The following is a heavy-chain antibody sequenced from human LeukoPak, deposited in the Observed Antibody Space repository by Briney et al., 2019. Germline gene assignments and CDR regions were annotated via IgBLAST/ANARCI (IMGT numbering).Heavy chain of an antibody. D-gene: IGHD6-13*01. CDR2: ISAGGTTT. V-gene: IGHV3-23*01. Sequence: GGSLRLSCEASGFTFSMYAMNWVRQTPGKGLDWVSTISAGGTTTHYADSVKGRFTVSRDNSKNTLYLQMNSLRAEDTAVYYCARVVGSSWIFDYWGQGTLVTVSS. J-gene: IGHJ4*02. CDR1: GFTFSMYA. CDR3: ARVVGSSWIFDY.